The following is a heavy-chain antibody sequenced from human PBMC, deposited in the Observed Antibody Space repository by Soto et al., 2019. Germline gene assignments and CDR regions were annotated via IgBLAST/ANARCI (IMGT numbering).Heavy chain of an antibody. CDR3: ARGSGPGVYYNYFGLDV. Sequence: PSETLSLTCTVSGGSITSGGYFWSWIRQPPGKGLEWIGYIYNSGGTYYNPSLKSRITISLDTSKNQFSLKVTPVGAADTAVYFCARGSGPGVYYNYFGLDVWGQGTTVTVSS. CDR1: GGSITSGGYF. J-gene: IGHJ6*02. CDR2: IYNSGGT. D-gene: IGHD2-2*01. V-gene: IGHV4-31*03.